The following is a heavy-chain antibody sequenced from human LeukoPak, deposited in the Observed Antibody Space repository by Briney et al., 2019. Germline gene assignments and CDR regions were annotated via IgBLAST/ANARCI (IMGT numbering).Heavy chain of an antibody. J-gene: IGHJ4*02. V-gene: IGHV4-31*03. Sequence: SETLSLTCTVSGGSISSGGYYWSRIRQHPGKGLEWIGYIYYSGSTYYNPSLKSRVTISVDTSKNQFSLKLSSVTAADTAVYYCAREYSGYDEPFDYWGQGTLVTVSS. CDR3: AREYSGYDEPFDY. D-gene: IGHD5-12*01. CDR2: IYYSGST. CDR1: GGSISSGGYY.